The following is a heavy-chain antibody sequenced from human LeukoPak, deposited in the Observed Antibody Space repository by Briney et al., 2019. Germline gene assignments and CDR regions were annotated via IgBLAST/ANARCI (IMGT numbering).Heavy chain of an antibody. Sequence: SETLSLTCTVSGGSISSSSYYWGWIRQPPGKGLEWIGSIYYSGSTYYNPSLKSRVTISVDTSKNQFSLKLSSVTAADTAVYYCARDGIAAAGISQFDYWGQGTLVTVSS. D-gene: IGHD6-13*01. CDR2: IYYSGST. V-gene: IGHV4-39*07. CDR3: ARDGIAAAGISQFDY. CDR1: GGSISSSSYY. J-gene: IGHJ4*02.